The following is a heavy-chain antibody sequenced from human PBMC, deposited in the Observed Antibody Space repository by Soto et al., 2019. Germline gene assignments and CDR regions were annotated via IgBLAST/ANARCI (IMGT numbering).Heavy chain of an antibody. CDR2: ISSSGSTI. CDR3: ARGGGSGSWAPTRFDP. Sequence: GGSLRLSCAASGFTFSSYEMNWVRQAPGKGLEWVSYISSSGSTIYYADSVKGRFTISRDNAKNSLYLQMNSLRAEDTAVYYCARGGGSGSWAPTRFDPWGQGTLGTGSS. D-gene: IGHD6-13*01. CDR1: GFTFSSYE. V-gene: IGHV3-48*03. J-gene: IGHJ5*02.